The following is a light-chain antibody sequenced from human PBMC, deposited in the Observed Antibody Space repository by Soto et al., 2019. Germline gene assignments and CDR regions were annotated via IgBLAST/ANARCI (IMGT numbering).Light chain of an antibody. CDR1: QSVSSN. CDR2: GAS. CDR3: QQYNNWPPPWT. J-gene: IGKJ1*01. Sequence: EIVMTQSPATLSVSPGERATLSCRASQSVSSNLAWYQQKPGQAPRLLIYGASTRATGIPARFSGSGSGTEFTLTISSLQSEDFAVYYCQQYNNWPPPWTLAQGTKVDIK. V-gene: IGKV3-15*01.